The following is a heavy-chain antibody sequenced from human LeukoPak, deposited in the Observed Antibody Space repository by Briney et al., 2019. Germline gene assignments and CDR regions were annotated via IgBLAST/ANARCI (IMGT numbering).Heavy chain of an antibody. CDR1: GGXISSSSYY. CDR2: IFYSGST. V-gene: IGHV4-39*01. J-gene: IGHJ4*02. CDR3: ARQFYYDSGGSHY. Sequence: SETLSLTCSVSGGXISSSSYYWGWSRQPPGKGLEWVGSIFYSGSTYYNPSLESRVTITVDTSKNPFSLKLSSVTAADTAVYYCARQFYYDSGGSHYWGQGTLVTVSS. D-gene: IGHD3-22*01.